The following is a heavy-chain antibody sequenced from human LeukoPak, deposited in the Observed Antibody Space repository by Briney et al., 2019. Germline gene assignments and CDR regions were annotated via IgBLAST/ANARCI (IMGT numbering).Heavy chain of an antibody. D-gene: IGHD3-16*01. CDR2: IYYSGST. CDR3: ARGNDSVWGSYSFDY. V-gene: IGHV4-30-4*01. Sequence: SETLSLTCTVSGGSISSGDYYWSWIRQPPGKGLEWIGYIYYSGSTYYNPSLKSRVTISVDTSKNQFSLKLSSVTAADTAAHYCARGNDSVWGSYSFDYWGQGTLVTVSS. CDR1: GGSISSGDYY. J-gene: IGHJ4*02.